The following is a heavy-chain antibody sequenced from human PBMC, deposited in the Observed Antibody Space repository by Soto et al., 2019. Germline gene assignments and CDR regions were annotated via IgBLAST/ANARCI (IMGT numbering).Heavy chain of an antibody. Sequence: EVQLVESGGGLVQPGGSLRLSCAASGFTVSSNYMSWVRQAPGKGLEWVSVIYSGGSTYYADSVKGRFTISRDNSKNTLYLQMNSLRAEDTAVYYCARPDYDFCSGYALDIWGQGTMVTVSS. V-gene: IGHV3-66*01. CDR2: IYSGGST. J-gene: IGHJ3*02. CDR1: GFTVSSNY. CDR3: ARPDYDFCSGYALDI. D-gene: IGHD3-3*01.